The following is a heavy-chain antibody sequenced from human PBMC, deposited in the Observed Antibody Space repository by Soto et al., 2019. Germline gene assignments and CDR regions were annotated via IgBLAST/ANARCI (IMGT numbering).Heavy chain of an antibody. CDR3: SRGIKGGLDA. V-gene: IGHV3-30*03. CDR2: ISYDGSNK. Sequence: QVQLAESGGGVVQPGRSLRLSCATSGFVSNNYDIHWVRQAPGKGLAWLASISYDGSNKYYADSVKGRFTISRDNSKNTLSLRINSLRAEDTAVYYCSRGIKGGLDAWGPGTLVTVSS. D-gene: IGHD2-21*01. CDR1: GFVSNNYD. J-gene: IGHJ5*02.